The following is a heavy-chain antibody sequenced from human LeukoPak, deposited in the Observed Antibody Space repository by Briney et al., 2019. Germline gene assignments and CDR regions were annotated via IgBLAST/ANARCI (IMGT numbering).Heavy chain of an antibody. CDR2: IYYSGST. V-gene: IGHV4-59*08. CDR3: ARYGSGSYSDDHFQH. J-gene: IGHJ1*01. D-gene: IGHD3-10*01. Sequence: SETLSLTCTVSGGSISSYYWSWIRQPPGKGLEWIGYIYYSGSTKYNPSLKSRVTISVDTSKNQFSLKLTSVTAADTAVYYCARYGSGSYSDDHFQHWGQGTLVTVSS. CDR1: GGSISSYY.